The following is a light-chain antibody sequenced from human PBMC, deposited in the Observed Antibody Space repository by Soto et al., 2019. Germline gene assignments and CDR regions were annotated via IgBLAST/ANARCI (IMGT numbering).Light chain of an antibody. J-gene: IGLJ2*01. CDR2: EGS. CDR3: CSYPGTSKPI. Sequence: QSALTQPASVSGSPGQSITISCTGISSDFGSYNLVSWYQHHPDKAPKLMIYEGSKRPSGVSDRFSGSKSGNTASLTISCRQAADEADYYCCSYPGTSKPIFGGGTKVTVL. CDR1: SSDFGSYNL. V-gene: IGLV2-23*01.